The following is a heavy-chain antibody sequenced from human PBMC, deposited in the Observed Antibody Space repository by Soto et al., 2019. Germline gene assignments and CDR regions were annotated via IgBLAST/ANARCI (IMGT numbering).Heavy chain of an antibody. CDR3: VRGSDVARQELDY. CDR1: GFPFSNFG. D-gene: IGHD2-15*01. CDR2: ISSDGSDK. J-gene: IGHJ4*02. V-gene: IGHV3-30*03. Sequence: GGSLRLSCAASGFPFSNFGVHWVRQDPGKGLEWVAAISSDGSDKYYLDSVKGRFIISRDNSKNTLFLQMNSLRVEDTAVYYCVRGSDVARQELDYWGQGTLVTVSS.